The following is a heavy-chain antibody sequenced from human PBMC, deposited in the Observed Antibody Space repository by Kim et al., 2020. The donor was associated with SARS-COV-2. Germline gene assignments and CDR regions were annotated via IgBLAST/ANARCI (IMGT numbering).Heavy chain of an antibody. CDR3: ANDLKYDILTGYEVGY. J-gene: IGHJ4*02. D-gene: IGHD3-9*01. V-gene: IGHV3-30*18. Sequence: GGSLRLSCAASGFTFSSYGMHWVRQAPGKGLEWVAVISYDGSNKYYADSVKGRFTISRDNSKNTLYLQMNSLRAEDTAVYYCANDLKYDILTGYEVGYWGQGTLVTVSS. CDR2: ISYDGSNK. CDR1: GFTFSSYG.